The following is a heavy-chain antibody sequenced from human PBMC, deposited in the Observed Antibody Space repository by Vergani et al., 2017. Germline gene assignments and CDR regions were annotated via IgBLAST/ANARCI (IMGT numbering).Heavy chain of an antibody. V-gene: IGHV3-30*18. CDR1: GFTFSSYG. CDR2: ISYDGSNK. Sequence: QVQLVESGGGVVQPGRSLRLSCAASGFTFSSYGMHWVRQAPGKGLEWVAVISYDGSNKYYADSVKGRFTISRDNSKNTLYLQMNSLRAEDTAVYYCAKDYYGSGSSSMDVWGLG. J-gene: IGHJ6*02. D-gene: IGHD3-10*01. CDR3: AKDYYGSGSSSMDV.